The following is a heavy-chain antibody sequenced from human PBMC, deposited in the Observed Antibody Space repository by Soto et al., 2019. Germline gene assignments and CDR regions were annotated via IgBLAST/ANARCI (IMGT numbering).Heavy chain of an antibody. V-gene: IGHV1-3*01. J-gene: IGHJ4*02. D-gene: IGHD1-26*01. Sequence: GASVKVSCKASGCTFTSYAMHWVRQAPGQRLEWMGWINAGNGNTKYSQKFQGRVTITRDTSASTAYMELSSLRSEDTAVYYCARVGGSYYYFDYWGQGTLVTVSS. CDR1: GCTFTSYA. CDR2: INAGNGNT. CDR3: ARVGGSYYYFDY.